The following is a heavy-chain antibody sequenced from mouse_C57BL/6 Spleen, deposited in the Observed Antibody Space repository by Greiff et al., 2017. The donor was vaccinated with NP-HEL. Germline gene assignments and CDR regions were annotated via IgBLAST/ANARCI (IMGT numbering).Heavy chain of an antibody. V-gene: IGHV14-4*01. D-gene: IGHD1-1*01. Sequence: VQLQQSGAELVRPGASVKLSCTASGFNIKDDYMHWVKQRPEQGLEWIGWIDPENGDTEYASKFQGKATITADTSSNTAYLQRSSLTSEDTAVYYCTTGDYYGGFDYWGQGTTLTVSS. CDR1: GFNIKDDY. CDR2: IDPENGDT. J-gene: IGHJ2*01. CDR3: TTGDYYGGFDY.